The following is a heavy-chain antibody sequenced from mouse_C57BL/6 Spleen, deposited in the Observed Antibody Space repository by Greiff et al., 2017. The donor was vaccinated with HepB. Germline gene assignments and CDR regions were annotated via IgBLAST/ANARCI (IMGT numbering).Heavy chain of an antibody. D-gene: IGHD2-1*01. CDR1: GYTFTSYW. J-gene: IGHJ1*03. CDR3: ASPFYYRTRFDV. CDR2: INPSNGGN. V-gene: IGHV1-53*01. Sequence: VQLQQPGTELVKPGASVKLSCKASGYTFTSYWMHWVKQRPGQGLEWIGNINPSNGGNNYNEKFKSKATRTVDKSSSTAYMQLSSLTAEDSAVYYCASPFYYRTRFDVWGTGTTVTVSS.